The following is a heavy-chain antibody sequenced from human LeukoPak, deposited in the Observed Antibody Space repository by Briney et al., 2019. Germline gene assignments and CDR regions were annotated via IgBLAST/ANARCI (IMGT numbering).Heavy chain of an antibody. Sequence: PGGSLRLSCSASGFRFRGSDFHWVRQASGRGLEWVGRISTKGSNYATAYAASVKGRFTISRDDSKNTAYLQMNSLSTEDTALYFCTAYISGHFWGQGTLVTVSS. J-gene: IGHJ4*02. CDR2: ISTKGSNYAT. D-gene: IGHD6-19*01. V-gene: IGHV3-73*01. CDR1: GFRFRGSD. CDR3: TAYISGHF.